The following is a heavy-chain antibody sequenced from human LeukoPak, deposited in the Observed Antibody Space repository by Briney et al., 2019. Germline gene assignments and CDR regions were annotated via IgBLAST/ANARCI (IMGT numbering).Heavy chain of an antibody. D-gene: IGHD4-17*01. CDR1: GGSFSGYY. V-gene: IGHV4-34*01. Sequence: KTSETLSLTCAVYGGSFSGYYWSWIRQPPGKGLEWIGEINHSGSTNYNPSLKSRVTISLDTSTNQFSLKVSSVTAADTAVYYCARHDENPMTTMTTWFDPWGQGTLVTVSS. CDR2: INHSGST. CDR3: ARHDENPMTTMTTWFDP. J-gene: IGHJ5*02.